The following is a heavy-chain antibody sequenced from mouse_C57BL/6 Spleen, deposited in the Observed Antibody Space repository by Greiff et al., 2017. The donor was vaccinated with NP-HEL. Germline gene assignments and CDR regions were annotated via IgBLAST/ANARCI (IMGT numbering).Heavy chain of an antibody. J-gene: IGHJ2*01. CDR2: INPGSGGT. V-gene: IGHV1-54*01. Sequence: QVQLQQSGAELVRPGPSVKVSCKASGYAFTNYLIEWVKQRPGQGLEWIGVINPGSGGTNYNEKFKGKATLTADKSSSTAYMQLSSLTSEDSAVYFCARGLYDGYYDCFDYWGQGTTLTVSS. CDR3: ARGLYDGYYDCFDY. D-gene: IGHD2-3*01. CDR1: GYAFTNYL.